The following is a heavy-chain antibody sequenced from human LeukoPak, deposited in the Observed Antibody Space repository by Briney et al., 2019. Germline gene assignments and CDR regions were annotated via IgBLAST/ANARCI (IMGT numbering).Heavy chain of an antibody. V-gene: IGHV3-23*01. D-gene: IGHD1-26*01. J-gene: IGHJ4*02. CDR3: AKYTSSGSRQFDC. CDR2: SSSGGGI. Sequence: PGGSLRLSCAASGFTFSGYSMSWVRQAPGKGLEWVSTSSSGGGIYYADSVKGRFTISRDNSKNTLYLQMNSLRAEDTALYYCAKYTSSGSRQFDCWGQGTLVTVSS. CDR1: GFTFSGYS.